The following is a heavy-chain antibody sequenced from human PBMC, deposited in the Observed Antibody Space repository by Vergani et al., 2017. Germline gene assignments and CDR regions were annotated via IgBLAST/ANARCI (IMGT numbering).Heavy chain of an antibody. CDR1: GGSISSSSYY. D-gene: IGHD3-16*01. Sequence: QLQLQESGPGLVKPSETLSLTCTVSGGSISSSSYYWGWIRQPPGKGLEWIGSFYYSGSTYYNPSLKSRVTISVDTSTNQFSLKLSSVTAADTAVYYCARERPMITFGGSPPNDYWGQGTLVTVSS. CDR3: ARERPMITFGGSPPNDY. V-gene: IGHV4-39*07. CDR2: FYYSGST. J-gene: IGHJ4*02.